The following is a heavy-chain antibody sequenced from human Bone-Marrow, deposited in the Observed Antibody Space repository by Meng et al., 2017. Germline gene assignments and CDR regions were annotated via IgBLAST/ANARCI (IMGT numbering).Heavy chain of an antibody. V-gene: IGHV1-46*01. Sequence: GQVWRVGAEVKKPWAAVKISCKASGYTFTTDYIHWIRQAPGQGFEWMGIVFPDSGVSKNAQRFHDRVSMPSDTSPATVYMEVTSLTSEDSAVYYCAREYKGTCYFDYWGQGTLVTVSS. CDR3: AREYKGTCYFDY. CDR2: VFPDSGVS. J-gene: IGHJ4*02. CDR1: GYTFTTDY. D-gene: IGHD1-14*01.